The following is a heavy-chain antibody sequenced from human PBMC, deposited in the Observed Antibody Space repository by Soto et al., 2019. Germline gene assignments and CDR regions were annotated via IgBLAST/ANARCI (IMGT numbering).Heavy chain of an antibody. D-gene: IGHD3-3*01. CDR2: IKHSGST. Sequence: PSETLSLTCAVYGGSFSGYYWSWIRQPPGKGLEWIGEIKHSGSTNYNPSLKSRVTISVDTSKNQFSLKLSSVTAADTAVYYCARGYYDFWSGYYATYYYYGMDVWGQGTTVTVSS. CDR1: GGSFSGYY. V-gene: IGHV4-34*01. J-gene: IGHJ6*02. CDR3: ARGYYDFWSGYYATYYYYGMDV.